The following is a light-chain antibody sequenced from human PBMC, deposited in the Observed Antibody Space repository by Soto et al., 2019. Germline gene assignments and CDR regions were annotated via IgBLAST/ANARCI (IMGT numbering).Light chain of an antibody. Sequence: QSALTQPASVSGSPGQSITISCTGTSSDVGGYNYVSWYQQHPGKAPKLMIYDVSNRPSGVSNRFSGSKSGNTASLTISGLQAEDVADYDCSSYTSSSTLVVFGGGTQLTVL. CDR3: SSYTSSSTLVV. V-gene: IGLV2-14*01. CDR1: SSDVGGYNY. J-gene: IGLJ2*01. CDR2: DVS.